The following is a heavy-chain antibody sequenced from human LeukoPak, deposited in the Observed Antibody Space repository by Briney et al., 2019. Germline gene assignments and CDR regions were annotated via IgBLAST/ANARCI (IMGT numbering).Heavy chain of an antibody. CDR3: ARADCSGGSCYLGSDV. V-gene: IGHV1-8*03. CDR2: MNPNSGNT. D-gene: IGHD2-15*01. J-gene: IGHJ6*04. Sequence: ASVKVSCKASGYTFTSYGINWVRQATGQGLEWMGWMNPNSGNTGYAQKFQGRVTITRNTSISTAYMELSSLRSEDTAVYYCARADCSGGSCYLGSDVWGKGTTVTVSS. CDR1: GYTFTSYG.